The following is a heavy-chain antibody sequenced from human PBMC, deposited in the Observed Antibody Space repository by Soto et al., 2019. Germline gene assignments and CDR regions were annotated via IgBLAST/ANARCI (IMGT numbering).Heavy chain of an antibody. V-gene: IGHV1-8*01. Sequence: EASVKVSCKASGYTFTSYDINWVRQATGQGLEWMGWMNPNSGNTGYAQKFQGRVTMTRNTSISTAYMELSSLRSEDTAVYYCARGRTNVIFGVVIRGYYYYGMDVWGQGTTVTVSS. CDR1: GYTFTSYD. D-gene: IGHD3-3*01. J-gene: IGHJ6*02. CDR3: ARGRTNVIFGVVIRGYYYYGMDV. CDR2: MNPNSGNT.